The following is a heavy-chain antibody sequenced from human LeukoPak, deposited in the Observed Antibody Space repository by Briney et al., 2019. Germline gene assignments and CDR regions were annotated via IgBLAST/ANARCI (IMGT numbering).Heavy chain of an antibody. CDR2: IRSKGYGVTT. CDR1: GFTFSGYA. Sequence: PGGSLRLSCAVSGFTFSGYAMSWFRQAPGKGLEWVGFIRSKGYGVTTEYAASVKGRFTISRDDSKSIAYLQMNSLKTEDTAVYYCSRGNWNLFDHWGQGTLVTVSS. J-gene: IGHJ4*02. CDR3: SRGNWNLFDH. V-gene: IGHV3-49*03. D-gene: IGHD1-1*01.